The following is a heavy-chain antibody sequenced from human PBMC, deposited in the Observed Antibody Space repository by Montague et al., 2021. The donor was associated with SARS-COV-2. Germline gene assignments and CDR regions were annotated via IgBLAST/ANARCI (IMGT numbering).Heavy chain of an antibody. V-gene: IGHV4-59*01. CDR3: ARGFDY. J-gene: IGHJ4*02. CDR2: IYYSGGT. Sequence: SETLSLTCTVSGGSISSYYWSWIRQPPGKGLEWIGYIYYSGGTNYNPSLKSRVTISVDTSKNQFSLKRGSVTAADTAVYYCARGFDYWGQGTLVTVSS. CDR1: GGSISSYY.